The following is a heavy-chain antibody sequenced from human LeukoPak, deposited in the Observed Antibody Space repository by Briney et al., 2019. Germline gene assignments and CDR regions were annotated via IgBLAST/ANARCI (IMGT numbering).Heavy chain of an antibody. V-gene: IGHV4-4*02. D-gene: IGHD6-19*01. CDR1: GGSISSSNW. Sequence: SGTLSLTCAVSGGSISSSNWWSWVRQPPGKGLEWIGEIYHSGSTNYNPSLKSRVTISVDKSKNQFSLKLSSVTAADTAVYYCARRSSGWLDYFDYWGQGTLVTVSS. J-gene: IGHJ4*02. CDR3: ARRSSGWLDYFDY. CDR2: IYHSGST.